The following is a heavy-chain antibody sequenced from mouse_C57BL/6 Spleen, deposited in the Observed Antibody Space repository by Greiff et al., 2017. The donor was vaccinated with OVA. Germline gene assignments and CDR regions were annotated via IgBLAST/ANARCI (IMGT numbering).Heavy chain of an antibody. CDR1: GYAFSSSW. Sequence: QVQLQQSGPELVKPGASVKISCKASGYAFSSSWMNWVKQRPGTGLEWIGRIYPGDGDTNYNGKFKGKATLTADKSSSTAYMQLSSLTSEDSAVYFCASPYPFAYWGQGTLVTVSA. D-gene: IGHD2-10*01. CDR2: IYPGDGDT. V-gene: IGHV1-82*01. J-gene: IGHJ3*01. CDR3: ASPYPFAY.